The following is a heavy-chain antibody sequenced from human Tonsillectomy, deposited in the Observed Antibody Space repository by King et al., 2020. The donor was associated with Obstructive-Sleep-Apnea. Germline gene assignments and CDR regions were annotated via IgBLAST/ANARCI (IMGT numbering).Heavy chain of an antibody. Sequence: VQLVESGGGVVQPGKSLRLSCAASGVTFSSFAMHWVRQAPGKGLEWGAVVSYDGSNKYYADPVKGRFTISRDNSKNTLYLQMNSLRAEDTAMYYCARDRSGWATALLDSWGQGTLVTVSS. CDR3: ARDRSGWATALLDS. V-gene: IGHV3-30*04. D-gene: IGHD6-19*01. CDR1: GVTFSSFA. CDR2: VSYDGSNK. J-gene: IGHJ4*02.